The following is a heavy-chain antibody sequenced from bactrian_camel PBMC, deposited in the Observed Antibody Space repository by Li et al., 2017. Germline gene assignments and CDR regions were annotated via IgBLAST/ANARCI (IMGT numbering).Heavy chain of an antibody. CDR3: ARSRFVSRGCDLSTSGYYY. CDR1: LVTYRDNC. J-gene: IGHJ4*01. V-gene: IGHV3S1*01. Sequence: HVQLVESGGGSVHPGGSLKLSCTTSLVTYRDNCMGWFRQVPGQAREGLAAIYTDSGKTFYAEADSVKGRFAISKDNAMNTLYLQMDSLKPEDSAMYYCARSRFVSRGCDLSTSGYYYGGQGTQVTVS. D-gene: IGHD5*01. CDR2: IYTDSGKT.